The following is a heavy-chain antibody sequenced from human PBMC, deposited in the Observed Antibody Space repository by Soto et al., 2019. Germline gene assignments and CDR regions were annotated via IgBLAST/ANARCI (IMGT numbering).Heavy chain of an antibody. CDR1: GFTFSSYS. Sequence: PGGSLRLSCAASGFTFSSYSMNWVRQAPGKGLEWVSYISSSSSTIYYADSVKGRFTISRDNAKNSLYLQMNSLRDEDTAVYYCARDKADYDYVWGSYRQYARWFDPWGQGTLVTVSS. J-gene: IGHJ5*02. CDR2: ISSSSSTI. V-gene: IGHV3-48*02. D-gene: IGHD3-16*02. CDR3: ARDKADYDYVWGSYRQYARWFDP.